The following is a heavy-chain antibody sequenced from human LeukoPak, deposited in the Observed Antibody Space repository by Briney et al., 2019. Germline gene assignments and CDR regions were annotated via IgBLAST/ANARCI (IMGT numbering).Heavy chain of an antibody. CDR2: ISYDGSNK. Sequence: PGGSLRLSCAASGFTFGSYGMHWVRQAPGKGLEWVAVISYDGSNKYYADSVKGRFTISRDNSKNTLYLQMNSLRAEDTAVYYCAKIYGDYERWYDYWGQGTLVTVSS. J-gene: IGHJ4*02. D-gene: IGHD4-17*01. CDR3: AKIYGDYERWYDY. CDR1: GFTFGSYG. V-gene: IGHV3-30*18.